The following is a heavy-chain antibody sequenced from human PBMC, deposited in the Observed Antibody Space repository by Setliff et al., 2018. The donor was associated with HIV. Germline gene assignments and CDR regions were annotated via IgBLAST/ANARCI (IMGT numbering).Heavy chain of an antibody. Sequence: TLSLPCTVSGYSISSSNWWGWIRQTPGKGLEWIGYIDYSGSTYYNPSLESRVTMSVDTSKNQFSLKLTSVTAVDTAAYYCARSTVGIRGVVRGYYYYYMDVWGKGTTVTVSS. CDR3: ARSTVGIRGVVRGYYYYYMDV. CDR1: GYSISSSNW. CDR2: IDYSGST. V-gene: IGHV4-28*01. J-gene: IGHJ6*03. D-gene: IGHD3-10*01.